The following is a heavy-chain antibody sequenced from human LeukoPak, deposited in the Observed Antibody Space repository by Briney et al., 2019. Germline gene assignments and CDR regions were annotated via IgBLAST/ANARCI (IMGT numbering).Heavy chain of an antibody. D-gene: IGHD2-2*02. J-gene: IGHJ5*02. CDR3: ARGGGGCSSTSCYRRFDP. CDR2: ITSSSSSI. V-gene: IGHV3-21*01. CDR1: GFTFNIYS. Sequence: PGGSLRLSCAASGFTFNIYSMNWVRQAPGTGLEWVSSITSSSSSIYYADSVKGRFTISRDNAKNSLYLQMNSLRAEDTAVYYCARGGGGCSSTSCYRRFDPWGQGTLVTVSS.